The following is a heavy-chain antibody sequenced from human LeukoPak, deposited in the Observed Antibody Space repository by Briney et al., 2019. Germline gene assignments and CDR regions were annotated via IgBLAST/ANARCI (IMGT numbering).Heavy chain of an antibody. CDR1: GESFIGYF. V-gene: IGHV4-34*01. J-gene: IGHJ4*02. CDR2: INHIGRT. CDR3: ARTSGFFDSGGSFHENPYFFDS. D-gene: IGHD3-22*01. Sequence: PSETLSLTCSVSGESFIGYFWTWIRQPPGRGLEWIGDINHIGRTNDNPSLKSRVSVSVDTSSNQFSPTLTSVTAADTAVYYCARTSGFFDSGGSFHENPYFFDSWGQGTLVTVSS.